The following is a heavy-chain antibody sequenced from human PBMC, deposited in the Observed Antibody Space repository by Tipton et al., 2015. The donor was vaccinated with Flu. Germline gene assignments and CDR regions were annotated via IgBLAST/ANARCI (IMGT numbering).Heavy chain of an antibody. CDR3: AQDLDY. J-gene: IGHJ4*02. CDR2: IRCDGSDK. V-gene: IGHV3-30*02. Sequence: SGFTSCIFAMQWVRQAPGKGLEWVAFIRCDGSDKNYADSVKGRFTVSRDNSKNTLYLQMNSLRTDDTAVYYCAQDLDYWGQGTLVTVSS. CDR1: GFTSCIFA.